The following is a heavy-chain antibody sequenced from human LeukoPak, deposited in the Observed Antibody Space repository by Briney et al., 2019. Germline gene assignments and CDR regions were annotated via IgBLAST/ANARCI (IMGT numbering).Heavy chain of an antibody. V-gene: IGHV3-23*01. J-gene: IGHJ6*02. CDR1: GFTFSSYG. Sequence: GGSLRLSCSASGFTFSSYGMIWVRQAPGKGLEWVSTISHSGADTYYADSVKGRFTISRDNSKNTLYLQMNSLRAEDTAAYYCAKTRMDVWGQGTTVTASS. CDR2: ISHSGADT. CDR3: AKTRMDV.